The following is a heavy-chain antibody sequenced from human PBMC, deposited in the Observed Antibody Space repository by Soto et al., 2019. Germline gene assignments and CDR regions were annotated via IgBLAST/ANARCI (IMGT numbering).Heavy chain of an antibody. D-gene: IGHD3-16*01. CDR1: GGSFSAYH. CDR2: IDYRGNT. J-gene: IGHJ4*02. CDR3: ARSMNDHKHHPWGFDY. Sequence: PSETLSLTGAVYGGSFSAYHCSWIRQAPCKGLEWIGEIDYRGNTNYIPSLRSRVSMSVDTSKNQFSMTLNDVTAADTAVYFCARSMNDHKHHPWGFDYCGQGTRVTFSS. V-gene: IGHV4-34*01.